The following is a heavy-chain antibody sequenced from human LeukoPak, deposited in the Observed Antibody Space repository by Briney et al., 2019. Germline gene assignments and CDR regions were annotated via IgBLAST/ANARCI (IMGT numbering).Heavy chain of an antibody. CDR3: VKGGHKLDIQTTHYYYGLDV. D-gene: IGHD4-17*01. CDR2: IESDASRT. V-gene: IGHV3-74*03. Sequence: PGGSLRLSCVASRFTLSDHWMFWVRQGPGRGLAHVSRIESDASRTTYADSVKGRFTISRDDAKNTMYLQMNSLRGEDTAVYYCVKGGHKLDIQTTHYYYGLDVWGQGTTVAVSS. J-gene: IGHJ6*02. CDR1: RFTLSDHW.